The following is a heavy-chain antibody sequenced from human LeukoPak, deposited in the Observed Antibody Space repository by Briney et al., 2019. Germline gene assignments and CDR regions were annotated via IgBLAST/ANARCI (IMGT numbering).Heavy chain of an antibody. J-gene: IGHJ4*02. D-gene: IGHD6-19*01. V-gene: IGHV3-48*04. CDR1: AFTFSSFS. CDR2: ISSSSKTI. Sequence: GGSLRLSCAASAFTFSSFSINWVRQAPGKGLEWVSYISSSSKTIFYADSVKGRFTISRANAKNSLYLQMNSLRAADTAVYYCALKGGSGVYWGQGTLVTVSS. CDR3: ALKGGSGVY.